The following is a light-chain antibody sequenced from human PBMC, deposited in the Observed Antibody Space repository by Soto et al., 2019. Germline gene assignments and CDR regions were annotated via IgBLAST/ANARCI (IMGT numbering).Light chain of an antibody. Sequence: DIVLTQTRLSSPVTLGQPASISFRSSQSLVHIDGNTYFNWLQQRPGQPPRLLIDKISNRFPGGPDRFSGSGAGTDFTLKISRVEAEDVGVYYCMQATQSYTFGKGTRLEIK. V-gene: IGKV2-24*01. CDR2: KIS. J-gene: IGKJ2*01. CDR1: QSLVHIDGNTY. CDR3: MQATQSYT.